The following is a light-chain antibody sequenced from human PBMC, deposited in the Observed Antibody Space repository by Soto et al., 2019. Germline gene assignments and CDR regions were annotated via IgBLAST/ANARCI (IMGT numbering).Light chain of an antibody. V-gene: IGKV1-5*03. CDR1: QSISTW. CDR2: QAS. CDR3: RHYNSYSET. Sequence: DIQMTQSPSTLSASVGDRVTITCRASQSISTWLAWYQQKPGKAPKLLIYQASSIESGVPSRFSGSGSGTEFTLTISSLRPDDFATYYFRHYNSYSETFGQGTKVEIK. J-gene: IGKJ1*01.